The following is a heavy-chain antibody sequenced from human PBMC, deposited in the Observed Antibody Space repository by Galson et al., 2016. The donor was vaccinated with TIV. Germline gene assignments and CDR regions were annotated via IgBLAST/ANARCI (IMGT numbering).Heavy chain of an antibody. CDR2: IEPSGGGT. D-gene: IGHD2-8*01. J-gene: IGHJ4*02. CDR3: AVWANTYYFAL. CDR1: GYTFINYY. V-gene: IGHV1-46*01. Sequence: SVKVSCKASGYTFINYYMHWVRQAPGRGLEWVGVIEPSGGGTTYAQKFQGRVTMTRDTSTNTVYMELSSLTSDDTAVFYCAVWANTYYFALWGQGTLITVSS.